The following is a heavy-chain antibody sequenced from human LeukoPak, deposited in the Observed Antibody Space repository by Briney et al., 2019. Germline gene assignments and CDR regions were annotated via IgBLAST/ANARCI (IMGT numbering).Heavy chain of an antibody. CDR2: IYSGGAT. V-gene: IGHV3-53*01. CDR1: GFSVSTNY. Sequence: GGSLRLSCAVSGFSVSTNYMTWVRQAPGKGLEWISVIYSGGATFYADSVKGRFTISRDNSKNTVYLQMNSLRAEDTAVYYCARDKRGEISDWNRGLDYWGQGTLVTVSS. J-gene: IGHJ4*02. D-gene: IGHD6-19*01. CDR3: ARDKRGEISDWNRGLDY.